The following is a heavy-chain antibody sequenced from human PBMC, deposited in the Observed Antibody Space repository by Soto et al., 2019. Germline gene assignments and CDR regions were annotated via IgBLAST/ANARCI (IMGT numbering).Heavy chain of an antibody. CDR2: IIPIFGTA. Sequence: ASVKVSCKASGGTFSSYAISWVRQAPGQGLEWMGGIIPIFGTANYAQKFQGRVTMTRNTSISTAYMELSSLRSEDTAVYYCARGKPSSQAMGATRSDYWGQGTLVTVSS. V-gene: IGHV1-69*05. CDR3: ARGKPSSQAMGATRSDY. D-gene: IGHD1-26*01. CDR1: GGTFSSYA. J-gene: IGHJ4*02.